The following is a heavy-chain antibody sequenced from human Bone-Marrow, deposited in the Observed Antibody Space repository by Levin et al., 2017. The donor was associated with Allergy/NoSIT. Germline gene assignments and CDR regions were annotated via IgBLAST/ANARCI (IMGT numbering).Heavy chain of an antibody. D-gene: IGHD2-2*01. CDR3: ARDSFSTSSGLDYYYGMDV. Sequence: GESLKISCVASGFTLSQYDMTWVRQAPGKGLEWVAKIKPDGSDKFYADSLKGRLTISRDNTRKSLSLQINNLRAEDTAVYYCARDSFSTSSGLDYYYGMDVWGQGTTVTVSS. CDR2: IKPDGSDK. V-gene: IGHV3-7*01. J-gene: IGHJ6*02. CDR1: GFTLSQYD.